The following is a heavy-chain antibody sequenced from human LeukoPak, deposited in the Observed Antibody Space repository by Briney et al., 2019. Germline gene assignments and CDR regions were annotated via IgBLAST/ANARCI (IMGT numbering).Heavy chain of an antibody. D-gene: IGHD1-26*01. V-gene: IGHV3-23*01. CDR3: AKDRTVGASYWYFDL. J-gene: IGHJ2*01. Sequence: PGGSLRLSCAASGFTFSSYAMSWVRQAPGKGLEWVSTLNGGDDKTYYADSVKGRFTVSRDNSRNTLYLQMNSLRAEDTAVYYCAKDRTVGASYWYFDLWGRGTLVTVSS. CDR1: GFTFSSYA. CDR2: LNGGDDKT.